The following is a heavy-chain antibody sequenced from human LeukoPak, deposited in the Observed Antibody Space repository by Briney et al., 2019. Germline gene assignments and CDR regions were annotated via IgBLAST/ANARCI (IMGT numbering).Heavy chain of an antibody. J-gene: IGHJ4*02. V-gene: IGHV3-48*04. CDR2: ISSSGSTI. D-gene: IGHD4-17*01. CDR3: ARRLRRNYFDY. Sequence: PGGSLRLSCAASGFTFSSYSMNWVRQAPGKGLEWVSYISSSGSTIYYADSVKGRFTISRDNAKNSLYLRMNSLRAEDTAVYYCARRLRRNYFDYWGQGTLVTVSS. CDR1: GFTFSSYS.